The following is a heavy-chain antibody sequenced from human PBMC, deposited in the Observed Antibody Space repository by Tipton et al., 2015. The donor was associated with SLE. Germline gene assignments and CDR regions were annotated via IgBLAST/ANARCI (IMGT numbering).Heavy chain of an antibody. J-gene: IGHJ3*02. CDR1: GFTFDDYA. CDR2: ISWNSGSI. CDR3: AKEPGDAFDI. V-gene: IGHV3-9*01. Sequence: SLRLSCAASGFTFDDYAMHWVRQAPGKGLEWVSGISWNSGSIGYADSVEGRFTISRDNAKNSLYLQMNSLRAEDTALYYCAKEPGDAFDIWGQGTMVTVSS.